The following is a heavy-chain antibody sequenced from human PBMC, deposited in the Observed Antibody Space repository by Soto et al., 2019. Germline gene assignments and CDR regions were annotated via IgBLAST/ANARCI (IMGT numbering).Heavy chain of an antibody. CDR3: ARGVIAARNYYGMDV. CDR1: GFTFRSYA. V-gene: IGHV3-30-3*01. D-gene: IGHD6-6*01. Sequence: QVQLVESGGGVVQPGRSLRLSCAASGFTFRSYAMHWVRQAPGKGLEWVAAISYDGSNKFYADSVKGRFTICRDNSKNTLYLPLNSLRAEDTAVYYCARGVIAARNYYGMDVWGQGTTVTVSS. J-gene: IGHJ6*02. CDR2: ISYDGSNK.